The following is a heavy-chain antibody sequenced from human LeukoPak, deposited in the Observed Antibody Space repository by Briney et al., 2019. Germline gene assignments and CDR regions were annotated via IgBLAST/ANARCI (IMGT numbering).Heavy chain of an antibody. CDR2: ISSSSSYI. CDR1: GFTFSSYS. D-gene: IGHD5-12*01. J-gene: IGHJ6*02. Sequence: PGGSLRLSCAASGFTFSSYSMNWVRQAPGKGLEWVSSISSSSSYIYYADSVKGRFTISRDNAKNSLYLQMNSLRAEDTAVYYCASQGGSNYYGMDVWGQGTTVTVSS. V-gene: IGHV3-21*01. CDR3: ASQGGSNYYGMDV.